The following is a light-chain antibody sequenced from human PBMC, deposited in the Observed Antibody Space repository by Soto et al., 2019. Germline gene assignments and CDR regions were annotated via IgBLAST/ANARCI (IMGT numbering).Light chain of an antibody. CDR3: QQYYSYPPWT. Sequence: IWMTQSPSLLSASTGDRVTITCGASQGISSYLAWYQQKPGKAPKLLIYAASTLQSGVPSRFSGSGSGTDFTLTISCLQSEDFATCYCQQYYSYPPWTFGQGTKVDI. J-gene: IGKJ1*01. CDR2: AAS. CDR1: QGISSY. V-gene: IGKV1-8*01.